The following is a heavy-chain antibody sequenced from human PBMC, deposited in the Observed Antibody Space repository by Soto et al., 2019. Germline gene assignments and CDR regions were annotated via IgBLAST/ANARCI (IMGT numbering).Heavy chain of an antibody. CDR1: GYSFTNND. J-gene: IGHJ6*02. CDR3: ARDWGQQWLAYGMDV. Sequence: QVQLVQSGAEVREPGASVKVSCKASGYSFTNNDVSWVRQATGQGLEWMGWMNPGSGNTGYAQKFQGRVTMTRDISIATAYMELSGLTSDDTAVYYCARDWGQQWLAYGMDVWGQGTTVTVSS. CDR2: MNPGSGNT. D-gene: IGHD6-19*01. V-gene: IGHV1-8*01.